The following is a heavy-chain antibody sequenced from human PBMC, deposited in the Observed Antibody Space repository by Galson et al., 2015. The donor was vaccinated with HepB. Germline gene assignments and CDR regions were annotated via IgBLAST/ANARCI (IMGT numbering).Heavy chain of an antibody. V-gene: IGHV4-39*01. CDR2: VYYSGVT. CDR3: ARALGGSYFYGMDV. J-gene: IGHJ6*02. D-gene: IGHD3-16*02. CDR1: GASTSSSSYY. Sequence: ETLSPTCSVSGASTSSSSYYWNWFRQSPGKGLEWIGSVYYSGVTYYNPSLKSRVTISVDTSKAQFSPRVTTVTAADTAIYYCARALGGSYFYGMDVWGQGTTVTVSS.